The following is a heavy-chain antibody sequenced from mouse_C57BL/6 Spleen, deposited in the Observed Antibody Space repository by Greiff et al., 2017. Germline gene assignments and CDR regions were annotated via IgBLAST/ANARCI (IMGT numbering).Heavy chain of an antibody. D-gene: IGHD1-1*01. J-gene: IGHJ2*01. CDR3: TRSGSNYLDY. CDR1: GYTFTDYE. Sequence: QVQLQQSGAELVRPGASVTLSCKASGYTFTDYEMHWVKQTPVHGLEWIGAIDPETGGTAYNQKFKGKAILTADKSSSTAYMELRSLTSEDSAVYYCTRSGSNYLDYWGQGTTLTVSS. CDR2: IDPETGGT. V-gene: IGHV1-15*01.